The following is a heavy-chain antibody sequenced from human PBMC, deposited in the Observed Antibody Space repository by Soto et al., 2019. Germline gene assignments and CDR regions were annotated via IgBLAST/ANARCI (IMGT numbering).Heavy chain of an antibody. CDR1: GGSISSSSYY. CDR3: ASRRDIVVVPAAMAVYFDY. J-gene: IGHJ4*02. D-gene: IGHD2-2*01. CDR2: IYYSGST. Sequence: QLQLQESGPGLVKPSETLSLTCTVSGGSISSSSYYWGWIRQPPGKGLEWIGSIYYSGSTYYHPSLGSRVTISVDTSKNQFSLKLSSVTAADTAVYYCASRRDIVVVPAAMAVYFDYWGQGTLVTVSS. V-gene: IGHV4-39*01.